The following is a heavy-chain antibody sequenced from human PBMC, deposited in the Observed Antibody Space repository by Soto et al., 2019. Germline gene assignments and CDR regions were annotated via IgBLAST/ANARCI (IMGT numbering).Heavy chain of an antibody. Sequence: EVQLLESGGGLVQPGGSLRLSCAASGFTFSSYAMSWVRQAPGKGLEWVSAISGSGGSTYYADSVKGRFTISRDNSKNTLYLQMNSLRAEDTAVYYCAKDAILRYFDWLQSRFDPWGQGTLVTVSS. CDR2: ISGSGGST. CDR3: AKDAILRYFDWLQSRFDP. CDR1: GFTFSSYA. V-gene: IGHV3-23*01. D-gene: IGHD3-9*01. J-gene: IGHJ5*02.